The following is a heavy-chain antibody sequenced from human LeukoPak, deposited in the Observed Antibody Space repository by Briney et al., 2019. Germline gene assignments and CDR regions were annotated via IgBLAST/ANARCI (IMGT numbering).Heavy chain of an antibody. Sequence: ASVKVSCKASGYAFTSYYMHWVRQAPGQGLEWMGIINPSGGSTSYAQKFQGRVTMTRDTSTSTVYMELSSLRSEDTAVYYCARDSTQTAAALDWGQGTLVTVSS. CDR2: INPSGGST. D-gene: IGHD6-13*01. CDR3: ARDSTQTAAALD. CDR1: GYAFTSYY. J-gene: IGHJ4*02. V-gene: IGHV1-46*01.